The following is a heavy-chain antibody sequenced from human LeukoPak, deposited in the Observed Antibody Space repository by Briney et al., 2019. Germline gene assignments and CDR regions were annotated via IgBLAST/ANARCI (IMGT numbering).Heavy chain of an antibody. J-gene: IGHJ4*02. Sequence: APVKVSCKASGYTFTGYYMHWVRQAPGQGLEWMGWINPNSGGTNYAQKFQGRVTMTRDTSISTAYMELSRLRSDDTAVYYCARRTVAGYYFDYWGQGTLVTVSS. CDR3: ARRTVAGYYFDY. CDR2: INPNSGGT. D-gene: IGHD6-19*01. CDR1: GYTFTGYY. V-gene: IGHV1-2*02.